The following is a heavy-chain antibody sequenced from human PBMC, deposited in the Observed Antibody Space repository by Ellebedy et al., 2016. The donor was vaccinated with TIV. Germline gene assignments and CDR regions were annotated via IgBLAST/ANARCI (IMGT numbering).Heavy chain of an antibody. CDR2: IKQDGSDE. V-gene: IGHV3-7*01. Sequence: GESLKISCAASGFTFSSYWMSWVRQAPGEGLEWVANIKQDGSDEYYVDSVKGRFTISRDNAKNSLSLQMNSLRAEDTAVYYCARSLGWRDAFDIWGQGTMVTVSS. J-gene: IGHJ3*02. D-gene: IGHD3-16*02. CDR1: GFTFSSYW. CDR3: ARSLGWRDAFDI.